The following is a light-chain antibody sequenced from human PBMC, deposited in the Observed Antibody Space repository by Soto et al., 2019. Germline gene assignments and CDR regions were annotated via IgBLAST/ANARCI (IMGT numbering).Light chain of an antibody. Sequence: QSVLTQPASVSGSPGQSITISCTGTSSDIGAYNYVSWYQQIPDKAPKLIIYEVTNRPSGISNRFSASKSGNTASLTISGLQAEDEADYYCSSYTGSGTLVIFGGGTQLTVL. J-gene: IGLJ2*01. CDR2: EVT. CDR1: SSDIGAYNY. CDR3: SSYTGSGTLVI. V-gene: IGLV2-14*01.